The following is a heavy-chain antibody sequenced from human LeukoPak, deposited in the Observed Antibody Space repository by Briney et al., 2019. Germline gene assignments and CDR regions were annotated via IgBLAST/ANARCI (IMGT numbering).Heavy chain of an antibody. CDR3: ARVSYSSSWAYYYYYMDV. CDR2: IYYSGST. J-gene: IGHJ6*03. Sequence: PSETLSLTCTVSGGSISSSSYYWGWIRQPPGKGLEWIGSIYYSGSTYYNPSLKSRVTISVGTSKNQFSLKLSSVTAADTAVYYCARVSYSSSWAYYYYYMDVWGKGTTVTVSS. V-gene: IGHV4-39*07. D-gene: IGHD6-13*01. CDR1: GGSISSSSYY.